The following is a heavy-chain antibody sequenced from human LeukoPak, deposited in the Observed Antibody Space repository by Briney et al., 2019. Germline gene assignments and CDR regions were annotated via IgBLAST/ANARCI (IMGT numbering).Heavy chain of an antibody. Sequence: SETLSLTCAVYGGSFSGYYWSWIRQPPGKGLEWIGEINHSGGTNYNPSLKSRVTISVDTSKNQFSLKLSSVTAADTAVYYCARRRGSYYGSGSYYKASWFDPWGQGTLVTVSS. D-gene: IGHD3-10*01. CDR3: ARRRGSYYGSGSYYKASWFDP. J-gene: IGHJ5*02. CDR2: INHSGGT. V-gene: IGHV4-34*01. CDR1: GGSFSGYY.